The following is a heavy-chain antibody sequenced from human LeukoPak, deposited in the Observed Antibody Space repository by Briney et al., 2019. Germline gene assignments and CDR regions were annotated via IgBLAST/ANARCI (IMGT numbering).Heavy chain of an antibody. CDR1: GFTFSSYA. CDR3: ARDSHYYDSSGYYRGYFDY. CDR2: ISYDGSNK. Sequence: GRSPRLSCAASGFTFSSYAMHWVRQAPGKGLEWVAVISYDGSNKYYADSVKGRFTISRDNSKNTLYLQMNSLRAEDTAVYYCARDSHYYDSSGYYRGYFDYWGQGTLVTVSS. V-gene: IGHV3-30*04. J-gene: IGHJ4*02. D-gene: IGHD3-22*01.